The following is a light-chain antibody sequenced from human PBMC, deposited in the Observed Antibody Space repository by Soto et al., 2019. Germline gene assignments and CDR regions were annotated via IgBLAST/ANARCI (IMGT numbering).Light chain of an antibody. J-gene: IGKJ2*01. Sequence: EIVLTQSPGTLSLSPGERATLSCRASQSISSSSLAWYQQKPGQAPRLLIFGASSRATGIPDRFSGSGSGTDVTLTITRLEPEGFAVYYCQQYGGSPLYTCGQGTKLEIK. CDR1: QSISSSS. CDR2: GAS. CDR3: QQYGGSPLYT. V-gene: IGKV3-20*01.